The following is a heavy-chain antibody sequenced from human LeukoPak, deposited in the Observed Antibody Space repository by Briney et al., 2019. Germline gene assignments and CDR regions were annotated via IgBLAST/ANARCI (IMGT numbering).Heavy chain of an antibody. V-gene: IGHV4-4*07. CDR3: ARGGHSGNDY. Sequence: SETLSLTCTVSGGSISGYYWNWIRQPAGKGLHWVGRIFSSGGTNYNPSLQSRVTMPVDTSKNQFSLKLSSVTAADTAVYYCARGGHSGNDYWGQGTLVTVSS. D-gene: IGHD5-12*01. CDR2: IFSSGGT. CDR1: GGSISGYY. J-gene: IGHJ4*02.